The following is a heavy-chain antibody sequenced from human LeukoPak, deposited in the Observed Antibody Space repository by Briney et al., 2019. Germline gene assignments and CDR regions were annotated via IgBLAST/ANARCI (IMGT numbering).Heavy chain of an antibody. CDR3: AKDLTYYYGSGSYYTSIPFDY. CDR2: IYYSGTT. Sequence: SETLSLTCTVSGGSISSYYWSWIRQPPGKGLEWIGYIYYSGTTNYNPSLKSRVTISVDTSKNQFSLKLSSVTAEDTAVYYCAKDLTYYYGSGSYYTSIPFDYWGQGTLVTVSS. V-gene: IGHV4-59*01. D-gene: IGHD3-10*01. CDR1: GGSISSYY. J-gene: IGHJ4*02.